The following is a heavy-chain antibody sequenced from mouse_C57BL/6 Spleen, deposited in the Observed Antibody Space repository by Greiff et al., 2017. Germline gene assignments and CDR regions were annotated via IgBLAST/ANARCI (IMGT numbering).Heavy chain of an antibody. CDR2: INPSTGGT. V-gene: IGHV1-42*01. J-gene: IGHJ2*01. CDR3: ARRGSGPYYFDY. Sequence: EVQLQQSGPELVKPGASVKISCKASGYSFTGYYMNWVKQSPEKSLEWIGEINPSTGGTTYNQKFKAKATLTVDKSSSTAYMQLKSLTSEDSAVYYCARRGSGPYYFDYWGQGTTLTVSS. CDR1: GYSFTGYY.